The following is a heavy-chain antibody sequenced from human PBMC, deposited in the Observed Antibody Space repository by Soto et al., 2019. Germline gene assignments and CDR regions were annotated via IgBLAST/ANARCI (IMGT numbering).Heavy chain of an antibody. V-gene: IGHV3-23*01. CDR3: ASWEWLVQSLDY. CDR1: GFPFSSYT. J-gene: IGHJ4*02. D-gene: IGHD6-19*01. CDR2: ISASAADT. Sequence: EVQLLESGGGLAQSGGSLRLSCVASGFPFSSYTMTWVRQAPGKGLEWVSAISASAADTSYTDSVRGRFTISRDNSKNTLFLQMNSLRAEDTAVYFCASWEWLVQSLDYWGQGTLVIVSS.